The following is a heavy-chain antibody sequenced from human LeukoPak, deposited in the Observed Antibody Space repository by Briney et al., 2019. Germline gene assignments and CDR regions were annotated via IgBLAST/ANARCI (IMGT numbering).Heavy chain of an antibody. CDR3: ARVGWPSVSYDFWSGYYPPDY. CDR2: ISSSSSYI. CDR1: GFTFSSYS. V-gene: IGHV3-21*01. J-gene: IGHJ4*02. Sequence: KAGGSLRLSCAASGFTFSSYSMNWVRQAPGKGLEWVSSISSSSSYIYYADSVKGRFTISRDNAKNSLYLQMNSLRAEDTAVYYCARVGWPSVSYDFWSGYYPPDYWGQGTLVTVSS. D-gene: IGHD3-3*01.